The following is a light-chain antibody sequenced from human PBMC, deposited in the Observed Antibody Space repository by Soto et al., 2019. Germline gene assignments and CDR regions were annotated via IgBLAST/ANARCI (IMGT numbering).Light chain of an antibody. CDR1: RSTTGNNI. V-gene: IGLV1-44*01. CDR3: GAWDDTGSGRWV. CDR2: RTK. J-gene: IGLJ3*02. Sequence: QSVLTQPLSQSATPWHTITISCTVTRSTTGNNIVTWYQQLPGAAPKVVVYRTKQRPSGVPDRFSGSKSGTSASLAITGLQPEDEADYYCGAWDDTGSGRWVFGGGTK.